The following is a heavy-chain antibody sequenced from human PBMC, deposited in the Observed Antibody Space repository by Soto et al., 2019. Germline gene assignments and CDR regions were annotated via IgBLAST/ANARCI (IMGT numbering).Heavy chain of an antibody. Sequence: GGYLRLSCAASGFIFANYGMHWVRQAPGKGLEWVALITYEGSNKYYADAVKGRFTISRDNAKNMVSLQMDSLRAEDTAVYYCAKARGANNWANYYGLDVWGQGTTVTVSS. V-gene: IGHV3-30*18. CDR1: GFIFANYG. D-gene: IGHD1-1*01. CDR3: AKARGANNWANYYGLDV. CDR2: ITYEGSNK. J-gene: IGHJ6*02.